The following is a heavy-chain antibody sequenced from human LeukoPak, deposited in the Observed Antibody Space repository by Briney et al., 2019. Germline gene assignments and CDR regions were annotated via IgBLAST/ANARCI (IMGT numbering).Heavy chain of an antibody. V-gene: IGHV3-21*01. D-gene: IGHD3-22*01. CDR1: GFTFNTYS. CDR3: ARAPVCYYEGSGFVKTSNWYFDL. Sequence: GGSLRLSCAASGFTFNTYSMNWVRQAPGKGLEWVSSISSSSIYRYYADSVKGRFTISRDNAKNSVYLQMNSLRAEDTAVYYCARAPVCYYEGSGFVKTSNWYFDLWGRGTLVTVSS. CDR2: ISSSSIYR. J-gene: IGHJ2*01.